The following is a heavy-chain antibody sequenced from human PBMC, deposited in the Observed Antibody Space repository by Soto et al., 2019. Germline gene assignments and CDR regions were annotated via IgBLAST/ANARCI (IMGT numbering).Heavy chain of an antibody. CDR2: ISGSGGST. V-gene: IGHV3-23*01. Sequence: EVQLLESGGGLVQPGGSLRLSCAASGFTFSSYAMSLVRHAPGEGLEWVSAISGSGGSTYYADSVKGRFTISRDNSKNALYLQMNSLRAEDTAVYYCANDYFSFDSWGQGTMVTVSS. D-gene: IGHD3-10*01. J-gene: IGHJ4*02. CDR3: ANDYFSFDS. CDR1: GFTFSSYA.